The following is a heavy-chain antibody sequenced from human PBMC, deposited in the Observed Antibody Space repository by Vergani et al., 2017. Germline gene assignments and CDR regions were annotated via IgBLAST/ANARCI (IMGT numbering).Heavy chain of an antibody. D-gene: IGHD7-27*01. CDR2: INPNSGGK. J-gene: IGHJ4*02. V-gene: IGHV1-2*02. Sequence: QVQLVQSGAEVKKPGASVKVSCKASGYTFTGYYMHWVRQPPGQGLEWMGWINPNSGGKNNAQTFQGRITMTRDTTTSTAYMELGRLRSDGTAVYYCARDRALGFDYWGQGTLVTVSS. CDR3: ARDRALGFDY. CDR1: GYTFTGYY.